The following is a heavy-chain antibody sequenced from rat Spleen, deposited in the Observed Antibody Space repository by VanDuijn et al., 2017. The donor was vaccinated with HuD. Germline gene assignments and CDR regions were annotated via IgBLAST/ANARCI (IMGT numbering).Heavy chain of an antibody. Sequence: EVRLVESGGGLVQPGRSLKLSCAASGFTFTNYDMAWVRQAPTKGLEWVASISSGGGGTYYPDSVKGRFTISRDNAKSTLYLQMDSLRSEDTASYYCAKYNNQFAYWGQGTLVTVSS. D-gene: IGHD1-10*01. CDR2: ISSGGGGT. CDR1: GFTFTNYD. CDR3: AKYNNQFAY. V-gene: IGHV5-25*01. J-gene: IGHJ3*01.